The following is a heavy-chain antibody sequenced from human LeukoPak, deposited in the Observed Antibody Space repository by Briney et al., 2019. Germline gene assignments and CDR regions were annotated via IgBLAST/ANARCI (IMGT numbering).Heavy chain of an antibody. V-gene: IGHV1-69*13. CDR3: ARAGSLRYFDWLSPPTYYFDY. CDR1: GCTFSSYA. J-gene: IGHJ4*02. D-gene: IGHD3-9*01. CDR2: IIPVFGTA. Sequence: SVKVSCKASGCTFSSYAISWVRQAPGQGLEWMGGIIPVFGTANYAQKFQGRVTITADESTSTAYMELSSLRSEDTAVYYCARAGSLRYFDWLSPPTYYFDYWGQGTLVTVSS.